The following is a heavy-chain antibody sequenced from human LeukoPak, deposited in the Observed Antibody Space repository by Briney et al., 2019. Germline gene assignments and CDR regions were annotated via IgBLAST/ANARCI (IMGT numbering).Heavy chain of an antibody. CDR3: ARHTYSSSSIDY. CDR2: TYPGDSDT. Sequence: GESLKISCKASGYTFTNYWIGWVRQVPGKGLEWMGITYPGDSDTKYSPSFQGQVTIPADKSISTCDLQWRSLKASDTAMYYCARHTYSSSSIDYWGQGTLVTVPS. J-gene: IGHJ4*02. V-gene: IGHV5-51*01. D-gene: IGHD6-6*01. CDR1: GYTFTNYW.